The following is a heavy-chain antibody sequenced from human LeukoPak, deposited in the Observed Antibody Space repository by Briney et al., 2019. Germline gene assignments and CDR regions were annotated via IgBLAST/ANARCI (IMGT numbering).Heavy chain of an antibody. V-gene: IGHV3-43*02. CDR3: AKVRWFGELKGAFDI. CDR2: ISGAGDNT. CDR1: GFTFDGYA. J-gene: IGHJ3*02. D-gene: IGHD3-10*01. Sequence: GGSLRLSCAASGFTFDGYAMHWVRQPPGKGRSWVSLISGAGDNTFYVDSVKGRFTLSRDNSKNSLYLQMNSLRTEDTALYYCAKVRWFGELKGAFDIWGQGTMVTVSP.